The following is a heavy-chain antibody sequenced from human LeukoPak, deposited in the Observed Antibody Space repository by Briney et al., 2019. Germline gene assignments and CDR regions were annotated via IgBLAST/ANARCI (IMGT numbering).Heavy chain of an antibody. CDR1: GFTFSTYW. V-gene: IGHV3-74*01. Sequence: GGFLRLSCAASGFTFSTYWMHWVRHAPGQGLVCVSRINTDETYTTYADSVKGRFTISRDNAKNTLYLQMNSLRAEDTAVYYCSRRDEKRGVFDFWGQGTMVTVSS. J-gene: IGHJ3*01. CDR3: SRRDEKRGVFDF. CDR2: INTDETYT. D-gene: IGHD5-24*01.